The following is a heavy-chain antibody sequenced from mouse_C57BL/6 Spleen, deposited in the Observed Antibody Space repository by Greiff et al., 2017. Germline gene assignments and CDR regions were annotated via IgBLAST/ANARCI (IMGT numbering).Heavy chain of an antibody. CDR3: ARVITTVGFYYFDY. V-gene: IGHV2-9-1*01. J-gene: IGHJ2*01. D-gene: IGHD1-1*01. CDR2: LWTGGGT. CDR1: GFSLTSYA. Sequence: VQLVESGPGLVAPSQSLSITCTVSGFSLTSYAISWVRQPPGKGLEWLGVLWTGGGTNYNSAPKSRRSISKDNSKSQVFLKMNSLQTDDTARYYCARVITTVGFYYFDYGGQGTTLTVSS.